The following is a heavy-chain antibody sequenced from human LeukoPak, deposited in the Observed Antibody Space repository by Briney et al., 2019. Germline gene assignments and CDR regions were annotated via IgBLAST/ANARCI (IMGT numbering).Heavy chain of an antibody. CDR3: ARHRGYSYGYVPFDY. J-gene: IGHJ4*02. CDR1: GYSFTSYW. D-gene: IGHD5-18*01. V-gene: IGHV5-51*01. Sequence: GESLKISCKGSGYSFTSYWIGWVRQMPGKGLEWMGTIYPGDSDTRYSPSFQGQVTISADKSIGTAYLQWSSLKASDTAMYYCARHRGYSYGYVPFDYWGQGTLVTVSS. CDR2: IYPGDSDT.